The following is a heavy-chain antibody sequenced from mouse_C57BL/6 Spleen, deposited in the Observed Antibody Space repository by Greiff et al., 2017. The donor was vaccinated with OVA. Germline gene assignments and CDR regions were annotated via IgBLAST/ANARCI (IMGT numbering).Heavy chain of an antibody. J-gene: IGHJ3*01. CDR3: ARDYWFAY. CDR1: GFTFSSYA. V-gene: IGHV5-4*01. CDR2: ISDGGSYT. Sequence: EVQVVESGGGLVKPGGSLKLSCAASGFTFSSYAMSWVRQTPEKRLEWVATISDGGSYTYYPDNVKGRFTISRDNAKNNLYLQMSHLKSEDTAMYYCARDYWFAYWGQGTLVTVSA.